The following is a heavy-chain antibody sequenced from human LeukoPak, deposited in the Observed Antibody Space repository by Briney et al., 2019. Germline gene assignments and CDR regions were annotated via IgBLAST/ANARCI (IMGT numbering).Heavy chain of an antibody. J-gene: IGHJ4*02. D-gene: IGHD3-10*01. CDR2: ISSGSGSI. V-gene: IGHV3-48*01. Sequence: PGGSLRLSCAASGFTFSSYSMNWVRQAPGKGLEWVSHISSGSGSISYADSVKGRFTISRDNAKNSLYLQMNSLRAEDTAVYYCAKYYYTSGSSGGRVFDYWGQGTLVTVSS. CDR1: GFTFSSYS. CDR3: AKYYYTSGSSGGRVFDY.